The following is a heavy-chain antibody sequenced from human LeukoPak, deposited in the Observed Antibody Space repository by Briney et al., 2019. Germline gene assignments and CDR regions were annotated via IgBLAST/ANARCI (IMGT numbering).Heavy chain of an antibody. Sequence: GGSLRLSCAASGFTFRSAAMTWVRQGPEKGLQWVSLISSTGYNSYYADSVKGRFTISRDNFKNTLYLQMNSLRAEDTAVYYCAKAVQLWFHYYYFGMDVWGQGTTVTVSS. V-gene: IGHV3-23*01. CDR3: AKAVQLWFHYYYFGMDV. D-gene: IGHD5-18*01. J-gene: IGHJ6*02. CDR1: GFTFRSAA. CDR2: ISSTGYNS.